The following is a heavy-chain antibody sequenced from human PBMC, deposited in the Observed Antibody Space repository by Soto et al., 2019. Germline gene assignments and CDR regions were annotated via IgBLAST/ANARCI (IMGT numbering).Heavy chain of an antibody. CDR2: IYPGDSDT. D-gene: IGHD6-19*01. J-gene: IGHJ3*02. CDR3: ARHPYSSGWTYFDI. CDR1: GYSFTNYW. V-gene: IGHV5-51*01. Sequence: GESLKLSCKGSGYSFTNYWIGWVRQMPGKGLEWMGIIYPGDSDTRYSPSFQGQVTISADKSISTAYLQWTSLKASDTAMYYCARHPYSSGWTYFDIWGQGTMVTVSS.